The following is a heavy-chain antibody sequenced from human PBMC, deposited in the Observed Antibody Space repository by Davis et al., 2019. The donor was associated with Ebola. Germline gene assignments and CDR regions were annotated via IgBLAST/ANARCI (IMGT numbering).Heavy chain of an antibody. J-gene: IGHJ5*02. CDR2: IYYSGST. V-gene: IGHV4-59*12. CDR3: ARDRAVAGTGWGWFDP. D-gene: IGHD6-19*01. Sequence: SETLSLTCTVSGGSISSYYWSWIRQPPGKGLEWIGYIYYSGSTNYNPSLKRRVSISVDTSKTQLSLRMTSVTAADTAVYYCARDRAVAGTGWGWFDPWGQGTLVTVSS. CDR1: GGSISSYY.